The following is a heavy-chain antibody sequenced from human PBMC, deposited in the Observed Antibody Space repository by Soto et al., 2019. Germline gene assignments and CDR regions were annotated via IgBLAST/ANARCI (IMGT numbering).Heavy chain of an antibody. CDR3: AKDPYDFWSGPFDY. V-gene: IGHV3-30*18. D-gene: IGHD3-3*01. Sequence: GGSMSVCWGAAGGTFGGYGRRWVRPDPGKGLEWVAVISYDGSNKYYADSVKGRFTISRDNSKNTLYLQMNSLRAEDTAVYYCAKDPYDFWSGPFDYWGQGTLVTVSS. CDR2: ISYDGSNK. J-gene: IGHJ4*02. CDR1: GGTFGGYG.